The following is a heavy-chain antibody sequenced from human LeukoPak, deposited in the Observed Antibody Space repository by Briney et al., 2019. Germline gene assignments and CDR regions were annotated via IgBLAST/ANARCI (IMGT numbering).Heavy chain of an antibody. V-gene: IGHV3-23*01. CDR3: AKGDNYDILTGRFSSKGFYFDS. D-gene: IGHD3-9*01. CDR2: ISGSGGST. Sequence: QAGGSLRLSCAASGFTFSSYAMSWVRQAPGKGLEWVSAISGSGGSTYYADSVKGRFTISRDNSKNTLYLQMSSLRAEGTAVYYCAKGDNYDILTGRFSSKGFYFDSWGQGTLVTVSS. J-gene: IGHJ4*02. CDR1: GFTFSSYA.